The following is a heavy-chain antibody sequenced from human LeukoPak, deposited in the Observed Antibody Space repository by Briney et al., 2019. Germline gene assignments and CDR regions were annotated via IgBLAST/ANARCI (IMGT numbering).Heavy chain of an antibody. CDR1: GGSINDGY. Sequence: SETLSLTCTVSGGSINDGYWSWIRQPPGKGLEWIGYIYYSGSTNYNPSLKSRVTISVDTSKNQFSLKLSSVTAADTAVYYCARDDYPNRGYFQHWGQGTLVTVSS. J-gene: IGHJ1*01. D-gene: IGHD4-11*01. CDR2: IYYSGST. CDR3: ARDDYPNRGYFQH. V-gene: IGHV4-59*01.